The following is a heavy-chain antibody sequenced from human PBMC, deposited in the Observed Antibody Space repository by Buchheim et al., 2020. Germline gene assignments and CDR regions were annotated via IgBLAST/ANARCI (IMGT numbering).Heavy chain of an antibody. CDR2: ISNSAATI. J-gene: IGHJ4*02. Sequence: EVQLVESGGNLVQPGGSLRLSCAASGFTFSNHDMLWVRQAPGKGLEWISYISNSAATIHYADSVKGRFTISRDNAKNSLYLQMYSLRAEDTAVYYCASPTGWYRGFDYWGQGTL. D-gene: IGHD6-19*01. V-gene: IGHV3-48*03. CDR3: ASPTGWYRGFDY. CDR1: GFTFSNHD.